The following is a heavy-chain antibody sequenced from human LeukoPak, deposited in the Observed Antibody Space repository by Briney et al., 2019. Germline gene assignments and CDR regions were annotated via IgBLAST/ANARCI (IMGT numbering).Heavy chain of an antibody. J-gene: IGHJ3*02. CDR2: IWYDGSNK. V-gene: IGHV3-33*01. CDR3: ARELQLEHGVVDAFDI. Sequence: SGRSLRLSCAASGFTFSSYGMHWVRQAPGKGLEWVAVIWYDGSNKYYADSVKGRFTISRDNSKNTLYLQMNSLRAEDTAVYYCARELQLEHGVVDAFDIWGQGTMVTVSS. D-gene: IGHD1-1*01. CDR1: GFTFSSYG.